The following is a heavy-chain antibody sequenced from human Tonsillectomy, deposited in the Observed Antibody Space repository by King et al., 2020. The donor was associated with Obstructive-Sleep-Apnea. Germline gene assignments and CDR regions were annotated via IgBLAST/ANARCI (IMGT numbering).Heavy chain of an antibody. CDR2: IWYDGSNE. CDR1: GFTFSSYG. V-gene: IGHV3-33*01. Sequence: VQLVESGGGVVQPGRSLRLSCAASGFTFSSYGMHWVRQAPGKGLEWVAVIWYDGSNEYYADSVKGRFTIARDNSKNTLYLQMNSLIAEDTAVYYCARDQRVTTKYYYYGMDVWGQGTTVTVSS. CDR3: ARDQRVTTKYYYYGMDV. J-gene: IGHJ6*02. D-gene: IGHD4-17*01.